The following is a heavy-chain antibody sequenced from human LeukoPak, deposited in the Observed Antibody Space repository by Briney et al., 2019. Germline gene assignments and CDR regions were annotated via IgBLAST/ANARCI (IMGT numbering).Heavy chain of an antibody. V-gene: IGHV1-18*04. Sequence: GAAVKVSCKASGYTFTSYGTSRGRHAPGQGLEWVGSICPYNGNTNFAERLQGRVIMTTDTSPRTAYMELRSLRSDDTAVFYCARDQYDYVWGSYRPYFDYWCQGTLVTVSS. CDR3: ARDQYDYVWGSYRPYFDY. CDR1: GYTFTSYG. J-gene: IGHJ4*02. CDR2: ICPYNGNT. D-gene: IGHD3-16*02.